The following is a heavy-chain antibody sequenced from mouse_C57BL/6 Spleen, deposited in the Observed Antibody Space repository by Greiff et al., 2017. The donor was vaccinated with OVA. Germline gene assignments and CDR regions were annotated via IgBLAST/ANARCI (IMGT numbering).Heavy chain of an antibody. CDR3: ARREYYSAFYYAMDY. J-gene: IGHJ4*01. D-gene: IGHD1-1*01. CDR2: IYPRSGNT. V-gene: IGHV1-81*01. Sequence: VKLQESGAELARPGASVKLSCKASGYTFTSYGISWVKQRTGQGLEWIGEIYPRSGNTYYNEKFKGKATLTADKSSSTAYMELRSLTSEDSAVYFCARREYYSAFYYAMDYWGQGTSVTVSS. CDR1: GYTFTSYG.